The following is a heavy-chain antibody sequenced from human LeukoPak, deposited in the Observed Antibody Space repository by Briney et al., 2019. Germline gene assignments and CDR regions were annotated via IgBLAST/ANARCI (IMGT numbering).Heavy chain of an antibody. CDR1: GLTFSSYD. CDR3: AKDSSNWAFNWLDP. CDR2: ISGSGGST. D-gene: IGHD6-13*01. V-gene: IGHV3-23*01. J-gene: IGHJ5*02. Sequence: GGSLRLSCAASGLTFSSYDMSWVRQAPGKGLEWVSTISGSGGSTYYADSVKGRFTISRDNSKNTLYLQMNSLRAEDTAVYYCAKDSSNWAFNWLDPWGQGTLVTVSS.